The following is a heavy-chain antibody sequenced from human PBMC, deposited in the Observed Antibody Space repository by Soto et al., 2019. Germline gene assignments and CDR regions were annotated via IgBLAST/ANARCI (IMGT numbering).Heavy chain of an antibody. J-gene: IGHJ6*02. CDR3: ARTRLRPNFYYGMDV. CDR1: GGSVSSGSYY. CDR2: IYYSGST. D-gene: IGHD4-17*01. Sequence: SETLSLTCTVSGGSVSSGSYYCSWIRQPPGKGLEWIGYIYYSGSTNYNPSLKSRVTISVDTSKNQFSLKLSSVTAADTAVYYCARTRLRPNFYYGMDVWGQGTTVTVSS. V-gene: IGHV4-61*01.